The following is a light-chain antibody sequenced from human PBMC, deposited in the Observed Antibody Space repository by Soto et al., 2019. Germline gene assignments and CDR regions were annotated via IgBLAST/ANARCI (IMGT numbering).Light chain of an antibody. J-gene: IGLJ2*01. CDR3: GTWDSSLSAVV. Sequence: QSVLTQPPSVSAAPGQKVTISCSGSSSIIGNNYVSWYQQLPGTAPKVLIYDNNKRPSGIPDRFSGSKSGTSATLGITGLQTGDEAYYYCGTWDSSLSAVVFGGGTQLTVL. V-gene: IGLV1-51*01. CDR2: DNN. CDR1: SSIIGNNY.